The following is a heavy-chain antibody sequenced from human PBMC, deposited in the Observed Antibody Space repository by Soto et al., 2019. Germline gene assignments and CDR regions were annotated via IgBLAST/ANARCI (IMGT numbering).Heavy chain of an antibody. Sequence: ASVKVSCKASGFTFTSSAMQWVRQARGQRLEWIGWIVVGSGNTNYAQKFQERVTITRDMSTSTAYMELSSLRSEDTAVYYCAAGYYDSSGYWDPYYFDYWGQGTLVTVSS. CDR1: GFTFTSSA. CDR2: IVVGSGNT. J-gene: IGHJ4*02. V-gene: IGHV1-58*02. D-gene: IGHD3-22*01. CDR3: AAGYYDSSGYWDPYYFDY.